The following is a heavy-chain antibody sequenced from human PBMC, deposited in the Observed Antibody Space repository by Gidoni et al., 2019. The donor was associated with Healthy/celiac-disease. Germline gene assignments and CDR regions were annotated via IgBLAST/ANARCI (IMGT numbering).Heavy chain of an antibody. CDR1: GGTFSSYA. CDR3: ARGWEPDYYGMDV. Sequence: QVQLVQSGAEVKKPGSSVKVSCKASGGTFSSYAISWVRQAPGQGFEWMGRIIPILGIANYAKKFQGRVTITADKSTSTAYMELSSLRSEDTAVYYCARGWEPDYYGMDVWGQGTTVTVSS. D-gene: IGHD1-26*01. CDR2: IIPILGIA. V-gene: IGHV1-69*04. J-gene: IGHJ6*02.